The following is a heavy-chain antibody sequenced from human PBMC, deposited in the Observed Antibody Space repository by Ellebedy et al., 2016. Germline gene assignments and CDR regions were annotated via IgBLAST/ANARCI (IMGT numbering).Heavy chain of an antibody. CDR2: ISDNGDAT. CDR1: GFIFSNYP. CDR3: ARASSNDY. Sequence: GESLKISCATSGFIFSNYPMSWVRQAPGKGLEWVSSISDNGDATYYADSVKGRFTISRDNSKNTLHLQMNNLRVDDTGVFYCARASSNDYWGQGTLVTVSS. J-gene: IGHJ4*02. V-gene: IGHV3-23*01.